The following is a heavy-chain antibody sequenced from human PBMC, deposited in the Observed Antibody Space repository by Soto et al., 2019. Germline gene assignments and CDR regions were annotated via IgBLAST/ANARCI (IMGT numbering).Heavy chain of an antibody. Sequence: SETLSLTCTVSSDSISSYYWSWIRQPPGKRLEWIGYISYSGSTDYNPSLKSRVTISGDTSKNQFPLKVSSVTAADTAVYYCARGTSWQLPFDYWGQGTLVTVSS. CDR3: ARGTSWQLPFDY. CDR1: SDSISSYY. V-gene: IGHV4-59*01. CDR2: ISYSGST. J-gene: IGHJ4*02. D-gene: IGHD6-13*01.